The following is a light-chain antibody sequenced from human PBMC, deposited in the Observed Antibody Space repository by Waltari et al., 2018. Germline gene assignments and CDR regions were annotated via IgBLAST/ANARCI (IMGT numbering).Light chain of an antibody. Sequence: QSALTQPASVSGSPGQSITISCTGTRSDDGGYNHISCYQHPPGKAPKLIIYECSDRPSGVSNRFSGSKSGNTASLTVSGLQAEDEADYFCSSYTGSNTWVFGGGTKLTVL. V-gene: IGLV2-14*01. CDR1: RSDDGGYNH. J-gene: IGLJ3*02. CDR2: ECS. CDR3: SSYTGSNTWV.